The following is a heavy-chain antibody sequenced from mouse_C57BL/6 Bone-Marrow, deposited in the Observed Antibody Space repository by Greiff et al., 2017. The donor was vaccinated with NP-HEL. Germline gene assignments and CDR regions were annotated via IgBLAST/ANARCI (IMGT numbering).Heavy chain of an antibody. D-gene: IGHD2-3*01. Sequence: VKLMESGGDLVKPGGSLKLSCAASGFTFSSYGMSWVRQTPDKRLEWVATISSGGSYTYYPDSVKGRFTISRDNAKNTLYLQMSSLKSEDTAMYYCARMGDDGYLDYWGQGTTLTVSS. CDR1: GFTFSSYG. V-gene: IGHV5-6*02. CDR2: ISSGGSYT. J-gene: IGHJ2*01. CDR3: ARMGDDGYLDY.